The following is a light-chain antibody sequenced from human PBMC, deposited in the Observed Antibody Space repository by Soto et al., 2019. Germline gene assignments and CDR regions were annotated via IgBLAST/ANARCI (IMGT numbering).Light chain of an antibody. CDR1: QTVRNNY. CDR3: QQHNQWPIT. Sequence: EFVLTQSPGTLSLSPGERATLSCRASQTVRNNYLAWYQQKPGQAPRLLIYDASSRATGIPDRFSGGGSGTDFTLTISRLESEDSAVYYCQQHNQWPITFGQGTRLEIK. V-gene: IGKV3D-20*02. J-gene: IGKJ5*01. CDR2: DAS.